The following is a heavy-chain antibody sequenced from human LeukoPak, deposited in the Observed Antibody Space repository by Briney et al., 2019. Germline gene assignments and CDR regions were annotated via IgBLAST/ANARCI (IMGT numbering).Heavy chain of an antibody. CDR3: ARDQRKVGATLGY. Sequence: GGSLRLSCAASGFTFSSYGMHWVRQAPGKGLEWVAFIHYDGTNEYYADSVKGRFTISRDNFKNTLYLQMNSLRVEDTALYYCARDQRKVGATLGYWGQGTLVTVSS. CDR2: IHYDGTNE. V-gene: IGHV3-30*02. CDR1: GFTFSSYG. D-gene: IGHD1-26*01. J-gene: IGHJ4*02.